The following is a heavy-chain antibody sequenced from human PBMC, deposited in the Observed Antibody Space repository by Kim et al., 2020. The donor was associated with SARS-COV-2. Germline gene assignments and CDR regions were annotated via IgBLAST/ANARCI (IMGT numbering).Heavy chain of an antibody. V-gene: IGHV3-21*01. CDR3: ACGYSGYDYREPFDY. Sequence: GGSLRLSCAASGFTFSSYSMNWVRQAPGKGLEWVSSISSSSSYIYYADSVKGRFTISRDNAKNSLYLQMNSLRAEDTAVYYCACGYSGYDYREPFDYWGQGTLVTVSS. CDR1: GFTFSSYS. D-gene: IGHD5-12*01. CDR2: ISSSSSYI. J-gene: IGHJ4*02.